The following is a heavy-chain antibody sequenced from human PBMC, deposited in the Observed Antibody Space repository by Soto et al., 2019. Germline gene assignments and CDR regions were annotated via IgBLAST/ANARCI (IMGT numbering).Heavy chain of an antibody. V-gene: IGHV4-59*01. CDR3: ARAAATRGDLYMDV. J-gene: IGHJ6*03. CDR1: GGSISSYY. CDR2: IYYSGST. D-gene: IGHD5-12*01. Sequence: SETLSLTCTVSGGSISSYYWSWIRQPPGKGLEWIGYIYYSGSTNYNPSLKSRVTISVDTSKNQFSLKLSSVTAADTAVYYCARAAATRGDLYMDVWGKGTTVTVSS.